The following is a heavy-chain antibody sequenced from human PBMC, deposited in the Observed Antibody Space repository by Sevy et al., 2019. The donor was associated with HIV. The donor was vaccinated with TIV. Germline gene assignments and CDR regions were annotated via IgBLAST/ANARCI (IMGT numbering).Heavy chain of an antibody. D-gene: IGHD3-22*01. J-gene: IGHJ5*02. CDR1: GFTFSSYE. Sequence: GGCLRLSCEASGFTFSSYEMSWVRQAPGKGLEWVSYISSSGTTIKYADSVKGRFTISRDNAKNSLYMQMNSLRAEDTAVYYCARVDANYDKGFDPWGQGTLVTVSS. CDR3: ARVDANYDKGFDP. V-gene: IGHV3-48*03. CDR2: ISSSGTTI.